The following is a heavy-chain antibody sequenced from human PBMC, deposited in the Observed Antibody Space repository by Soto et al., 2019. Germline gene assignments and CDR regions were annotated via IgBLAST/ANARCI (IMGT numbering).Heavy chain of an antibody. J-gene: IGHJ6*02. CDR3: ARSDTAMASNYYGMDV. CDR2: ISYDGSNK. D-gene: IGHD5-18*01. Sequence: QVQLVESGGGVVQPGRSLRLSCAASGFTFSSYAMHWVRQAPGKGLEWVAVISYDGSNKYYADSVKGRFTISRDNSKNTLYLQMNSLRAEDTAVCYCARSDTAMASNYYGMDVWGQGTTVTVSS. CDR1: GFTFSSYA. V-gene: IGHV3-30-3*01.